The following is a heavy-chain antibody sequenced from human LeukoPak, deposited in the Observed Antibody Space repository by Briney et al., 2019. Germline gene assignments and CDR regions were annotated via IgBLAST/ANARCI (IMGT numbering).Heavy chain of an antibody. D-gene: IGHD3-22*01. J-gene: IGHJ3*02. CDR2: IYYSGSI. Sequence: KASQTLSLTCTVSGGSISSGDYYWSWIRQPPGKGLEWIGYIYYSGSIYYNPSLKSRVTIPVDTSKNQFSLKLSSVTAADTAVYYCARGGTMMYAFDIWGQGTMVTVSS. V-gene: IGHV4-30-4*08. CDR3: ARGGTMMYAFDI. CDR1: GGSISSGDYY.